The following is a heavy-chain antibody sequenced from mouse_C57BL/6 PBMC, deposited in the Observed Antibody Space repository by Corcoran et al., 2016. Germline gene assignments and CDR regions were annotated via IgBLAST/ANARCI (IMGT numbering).Heavy chain of an antibody. CDR2: INTYSGVP. D-gene: IGHD1-1*02. CDR1: GYTFTTYG. CDR3: ARWVARYFDV. Sequence: QIQLVQSGPELKKPGETVKISCKASGYTFTTYGMSWVKQAPGKGLKRMGWINTYSGVPTYADDFKGLFAFSLETSASTAYLQINNLKNEDTATYFCARWVARYFDVWGTGTTVTVSS. J-gene: IGHJ1*03. V-gene: IGHV9-3*01.